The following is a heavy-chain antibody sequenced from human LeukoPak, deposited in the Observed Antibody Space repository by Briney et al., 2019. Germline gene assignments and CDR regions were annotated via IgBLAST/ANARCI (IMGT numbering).Heavy chain of an antibody. J-gene: IGHJ5*02. CDR3: ARSAWLRLKGAWFDP. D-gene: IGHD5-12*01. Sequence: ASVKVSCKASGYTFTSYGISWVRRAPGQGLEWMGWISAYNGNTNYAQKLQGRVTMTTDTSTSTAYMELRSLRSDDTAVYYCARSAWLRLKGAWFDPWGQGTLVTVSS. CDR2: ISAYNGNT. V-gene: IGHV1-18*01. CDR1: GYTFTSYG.